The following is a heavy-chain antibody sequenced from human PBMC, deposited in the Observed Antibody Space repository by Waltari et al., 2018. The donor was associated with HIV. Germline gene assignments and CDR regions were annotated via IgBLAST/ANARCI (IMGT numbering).Heavy chain of an antibody. CDR3: ARGPVAGHYYYYYGMDV. CDR2: IWYDGSNK. Sequence: QVQLVESGGGVVQPGRSLRLSCAASGFTFSSYGMHWVRQAPGKGLEWVAVIWYDGSNKYYADSVKGRFTISRDNSKNTLYLQMNSLRAEDTAVYYCARGPVAGHYYYYYGMDVWGQGTTVTVSS. V-gene: IGHV3-33*01. CDR1: GFTFSSYG. J-gene: IGHJ6*02. D-gene: IGHD6-19*01.